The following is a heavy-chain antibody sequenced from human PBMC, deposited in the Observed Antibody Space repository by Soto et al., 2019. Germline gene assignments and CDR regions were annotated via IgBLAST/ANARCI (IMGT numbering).Heavy chain of an antibody. D-gene: IGHD5-18*01. CDR1: GFTYNNYW. CDR2: INSDGSNT. Sequence: EVQLVESGGGLVQPGGSLRLSCAAAGFTYNNYWMHWVRQAPGKGLVWVSRINSDGSNTFYADSVKGRFSISRDNGKNTVYLQMNSLRGEDTAVYYCAREIQNRYGMDVWGQGTTVTVSS. J-gene: IGHJ6*02. V-gene: IGHV3-74*01. CDR3: AREIQNRYGMDV.